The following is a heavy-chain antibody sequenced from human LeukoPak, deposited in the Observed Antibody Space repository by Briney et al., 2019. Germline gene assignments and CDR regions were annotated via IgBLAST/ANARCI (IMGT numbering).Heavy chain of an antibody. V-gene: IGHV3-9*01. Sequence: GRSLRLSCAASGFTFDDYAMDWVRQAPGEGRGWVSGVSWNSGSIGYADSVKGRFTISRDNAKNSLYLQMNSLRAEDTALYYCAKLGSSGYTHFDYWGQGTLVTVSS. D-gene: IGHD3-3*01. J-gene: IGHJ4*02. CDR3: AKLGSSGYTHFDY. CDR1: GFTFDDYA. CDR2: VSWNSGSI.